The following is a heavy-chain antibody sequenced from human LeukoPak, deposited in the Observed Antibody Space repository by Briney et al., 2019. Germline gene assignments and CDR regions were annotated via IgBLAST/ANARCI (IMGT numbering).Heavy chain of an antibody. CDR2: IKQDGSEK. CDR3: ARDQAASQVYYFDY. J-gene: IGHJ4*02. D-gene: IGHD2-15*01. Sequence: GGSLRLSCAASGFTFSSYWMSWVRQAPGKGLEWVANIKQDGSEKYYVDSVKGRFTISRDNAKNSLYLQMNSLRAEDTAVYYCARDQAASQVYYFDYWGQGTLVTVSS. V-gene: IGHV3-7*01. CDR1: GFTFSSYW.